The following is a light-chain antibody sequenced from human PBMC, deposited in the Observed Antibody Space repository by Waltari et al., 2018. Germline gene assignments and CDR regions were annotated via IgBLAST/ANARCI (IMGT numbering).Light chain of an antibody. V-gene: IGLV3-21*01. J-gene: IGLJ3*02. CDR3: SSYAGNRGV. CDR2: YDR. CDR1: NIGTYS. Sequence: SYVVTQPPSVSVAPGETATITCGGDNIGTYSVHWYQQKAGQAPVLVIFYDRDRPSGIPDRFSGSKSGNTASLTVSGLQAEDEADYYCSSYAGNRGVFGGGTKLTVL.